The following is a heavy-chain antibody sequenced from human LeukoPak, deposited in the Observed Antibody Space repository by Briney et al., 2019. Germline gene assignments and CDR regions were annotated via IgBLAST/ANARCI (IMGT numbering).Heavy chain of an antibody. D-gene: IGHD3-22*01. V-gene: IGHV1-18*01. CDR3: ARGLTMISFDP. CDR2: FSAYNGNT. J-gene: IGHJ5*02. CDR1: GYTFTNYA. Sequence: GASVKVSCKASGYTFTNYAISWVRQAPGQGLEWMGWFSAYNGNTNYAQKLQGRVTMTTDTSTSTAYMELRSLRSDDTAVYYCARGLTMISFDPWGQGTLVTVSS.